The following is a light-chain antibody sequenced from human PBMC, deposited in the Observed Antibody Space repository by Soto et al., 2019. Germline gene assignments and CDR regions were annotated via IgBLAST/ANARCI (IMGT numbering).Light chain of an antibody. J-gene: IGKJ2*01. CDR1: RTVSTF. Sequence: DIQLTQSPSSLSASVGDKVTIACRASRTVSTFLNWYQQKPGKAPRLLIYAAYTLQPGVPPRFRGSGTGTDFTLTINSLQPEDFATYYCQQSHSSPQTFGQGTNLEIK. CDR3: QQSHSSPQT. CDR2: AAY. V-gene: IGKV1-39*01.